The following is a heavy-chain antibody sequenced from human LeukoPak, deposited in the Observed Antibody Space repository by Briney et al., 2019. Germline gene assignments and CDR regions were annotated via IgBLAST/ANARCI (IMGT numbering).Heavy chain of an antibody. CDR3: ARRVAGTFDY. Sequence: SETLSLTCAVYGGSFSGYYWSWIRQPPGKGLEWIGEINHSGSTNYNPSLRSRVTISVDTSKNQFSLKLSSVTAADTAVYYCARRVAGTFDYWGQGTLVTVSS. CDR1: GGSFSGYY. V-gene: IGHV4-34*01. CDR2: INHSGST. J-gene: IGHJ4*02. D-gene: IGHD6-19*01.